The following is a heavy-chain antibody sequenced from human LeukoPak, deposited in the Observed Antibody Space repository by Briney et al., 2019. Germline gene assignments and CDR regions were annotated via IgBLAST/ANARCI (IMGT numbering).Heavy chain of an antibody. Sequence: ASVKVSCKASGYTFTSYGISWVRQAPGQGLEWMGWISAYNGNTNYAQKLQGRVTMTTDTSTSTAYMELRSLRSDDTAVYYCASAPHGSGWENDAFDTWGQGTRVTVSS. CDR2: ISAYNGNT. CDR3: ASAPHGSGWENDAFDT. CDR1: GYTFTSYG. V-gene: IGHV1-18*01. D-gene: IGHD6-19*01. J-gene: IGHJ3*02.